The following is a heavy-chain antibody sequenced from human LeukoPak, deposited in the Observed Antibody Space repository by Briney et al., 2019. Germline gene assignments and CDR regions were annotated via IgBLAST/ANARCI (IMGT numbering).Heavy chain of an antibody. D-gene: IGHD2-15*01. CDR3: AREEVVAATPLGY. Sequence: PGGSLRLSCAASGFTFSSYSMNWVRQAPAKGLEWVSSISSSSSFIYSADSVKGRFTISRDNAKNSLYLQMNSLRAEDTAVYYCAREEVVAATPLGYWGQGTLVTVSS. J-gene: IGHJ4*02. V-gene: IGHV3-21*01. CDR1: GFTFSSYS. CDR2: ISSSSSFI.